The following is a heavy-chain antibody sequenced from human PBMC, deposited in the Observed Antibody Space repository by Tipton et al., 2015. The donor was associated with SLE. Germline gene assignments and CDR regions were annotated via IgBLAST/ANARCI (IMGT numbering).Heavy chain of an antibody. CDR2: IYYSGST. CDR3: ARDPSYGDYEGPYYFDY. CDR1: GGSISSSSYY. V-gene: IGHV4-39*07. D-gene: IGHD4-17*01. Sequence: TLSLTCTVSGGSISSSSYYWGWIRQPPGKGLEWIGSIYYSGSTYYNPSLKSRVTISVDTSKNQFSLKLSSVTAADTAVHYCARDPSYGDYEGPYYFDYWGQGTLVTVSS. J-gene: IGHJ4*02.